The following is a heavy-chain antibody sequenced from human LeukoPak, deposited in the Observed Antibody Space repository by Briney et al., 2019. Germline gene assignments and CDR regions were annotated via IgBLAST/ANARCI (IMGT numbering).Heavy chain of an antibody. J-gene: IGHJ4*02. CDR3: ARDPQQGYDFWSGYSNY. V-gene: IGHV4-30-2*01. D-gene: IGHD3-3*01. CDR1: GGSISSGGYY. Sequence: PSQTLSLTCTVSGGSISSGGYYWSWIRQPPGKGLEWIGYIYHSGSTYYNPSLKSRVTISVDRSKNQFSLKLSSVTAADTAVYYCARDPQQGYDFWSGYSNYWGQGTLVTVSS. CDR2: IYHSGST.